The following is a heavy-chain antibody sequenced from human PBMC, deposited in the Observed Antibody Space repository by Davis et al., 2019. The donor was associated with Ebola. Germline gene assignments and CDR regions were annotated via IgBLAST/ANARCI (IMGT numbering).Heavy chain of an antibody. J-gene: IGHJ4*02. V-gene: IGHV4-59*10. CDR3: VRFGHGAY. CDR2: VYDGGRT. Sequence: PSETLSLTCAVYGGSFSDYYWGWIRQPPGKGLEWIGIVYDGGRTNYRPSLKSRATISADTSKNQFSLMLRSVTAADTAVYYCVRFGHGAYWGQGILVTVSS. CDR1: GGSFSDYY.